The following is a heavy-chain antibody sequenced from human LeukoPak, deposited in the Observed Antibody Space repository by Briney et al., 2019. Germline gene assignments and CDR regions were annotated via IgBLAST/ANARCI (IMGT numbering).Heavy chain of an antibody. CDR2: ISWNSGSI. J-gene: IGHJ4*02. CDR1: GFTFDDYA. CDR3: AKDSRTYSGGWYGGFDY. V-gene: IGHV3-9*01. Sequence: GGSLRLSCAASGFTFDDYAMHWVRQAPWKGLEWVSGISWNSGSIGYADSVKGRFTISRDNAKNSLYLQMNSLRAEDTALYYCAKDSRTYSGGWYGGFDYWGQGTLVTVSS. D-gene: IGHD6-19*01.